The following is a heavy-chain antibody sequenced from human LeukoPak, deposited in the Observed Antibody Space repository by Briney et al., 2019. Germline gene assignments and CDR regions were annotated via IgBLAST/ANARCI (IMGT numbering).Heavy chain of an antibody. CDR3: ATVNRRGSSSWYGGMDV. J-gene: IGHJ6*04. CDR2: FDPEDGET. Sequence: ASVTVSCKVSGYTLTELSMHWVRQAPGKGLEWMGGFDPEDGETIYAQKFQGRVTMTEGTSTDTAYMELSSLRSEDTAVYYCATVNRRGSSSWYGGMDVWGKGTTVTVSS. V-gene: IGHV1-24*01. D-gene: IGHD6-13*01. CDR1: GYTLTELS.